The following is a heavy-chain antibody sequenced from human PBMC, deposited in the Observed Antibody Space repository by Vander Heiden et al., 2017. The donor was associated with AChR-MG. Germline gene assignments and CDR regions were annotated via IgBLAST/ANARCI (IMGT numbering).Heavy chain of an antibody. CDR1: GASLNRSTYY. Sequence: QLELQESGPGLVRPSETLSLTCTVSGASLNRSTYYLGWIRQPPGKGLEWIGSVEYTGDTSYNPTRKSRVTISVDTSKNQFSLKLTSTTAADTAVYYCARLGNVEMATVYYWGQGTLVTVSS. CDR3: ARLGNVEMATVYY. V-gene: IGHV4-39*01. CDR2: VEYTGDT. D-gene: IGHD1-1*01. J-gene: IGHJ4*02.